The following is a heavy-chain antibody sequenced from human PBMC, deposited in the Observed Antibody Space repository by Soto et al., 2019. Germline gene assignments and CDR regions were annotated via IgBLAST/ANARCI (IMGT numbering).Heavy chain of an antibody. CDR1: GYTFTTYW. D-gene: IGHD1-26*01. Sequence: GESLKISCQGSGYTFTTYWITWVRQMPGRGLEWMGRIDPSDSYTNYSPSFQGHVTISADKSISTAYLQWSSLKASDTAMYYCASQSISGSHSYYYYGMDVWGQGTTVTVSS. V-gene: IGHV5-10-1*01. J-gene: IGHJ6*02. CDR2: IDPSDSYT. CDR3: ASQSISGSHSYYYYGMDV.